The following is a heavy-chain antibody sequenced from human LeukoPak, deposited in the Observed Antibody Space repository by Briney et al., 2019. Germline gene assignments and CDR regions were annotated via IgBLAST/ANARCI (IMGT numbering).Heavy chain of an antibody. CDR3: VKDPTYYYGSGSSYFDH. Sequence: GGSLRLSCSASGFTFSSYAMHWVRQAPGKGLEYVSAISNNGGSTYYADSVKGRFTISRDNSKNTLYLQMSSLRAEDTAVYYCVKDPTYYYGSGSSYFDHWGQGTLVTVSS. V-gene: IGHV3-64D*06. D-gene: IGHD3-10*01. CDR1: GFTFSSYA. J-gene: IGHJ4*02. CDR2: ISNNGGST.